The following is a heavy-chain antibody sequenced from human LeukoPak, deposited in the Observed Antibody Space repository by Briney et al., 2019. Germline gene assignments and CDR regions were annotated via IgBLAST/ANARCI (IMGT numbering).Heavy chain of an antibody. CDR2: ISGSGGST. V-gene: IGHV3-23*01. Sequence: GGSLRLSCAASGFTFSSYAMSWVRQAPGKGLEWVSAISGSGGSTYYADSVKGRFTISRDNSKNTLYLQMNSLRAEDTAVYYCAKGKRATLSANSYYFDYWGQGTLVTVSS. CDR3: AKGKRATLSANSYYFDY. D-gene: IGHD4/OR15-4a*01. J-gene: IGHJ4*02. CDR1: GFTFSSYA.